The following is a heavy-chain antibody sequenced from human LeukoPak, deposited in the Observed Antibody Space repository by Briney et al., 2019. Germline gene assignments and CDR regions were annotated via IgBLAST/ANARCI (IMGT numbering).Heavy chain of an antibody. Sequence: PGGSLRLSRAASGFTFSSYGMHWVRQAPGKGLEWVAVIWYDGSNKYYADSVKGRFTISRDNSKNTLYLQMNSLRAEDTAVYYCARGGPLAVAALDYWGQGTLVTVSS. V-gene: IGHV3-33*01. D-gene: IGHD6-19*01. CDR3: ARGGPLAVAALDY. J-gene: IGHJ4*02. CDR1: GFTFSSYG. CDR2: IWYDGSNK.